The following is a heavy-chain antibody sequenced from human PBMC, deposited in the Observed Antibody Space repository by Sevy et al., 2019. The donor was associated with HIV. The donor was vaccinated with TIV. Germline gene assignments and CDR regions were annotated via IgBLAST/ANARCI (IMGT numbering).Heavy chain of an antibody. Sequence: SETLSLTCTVSGGSISDYYWTWIRQPAGKGLKWLGRIYISGSTEYNPSLKSRVSMSLVTSKNTFSLKLTSMTAADTAVYYCARGPQSCNSVSCYSALSWGQGILVTVSS. CDR3: ARGPQSCNSVSCYSALS. CDR2: IYISGST. J-gene: IGHJ4*02. CDR1: GGSISDYY. D-gene: IGHD2-15*01. V-gene: IGHV4-4*07.